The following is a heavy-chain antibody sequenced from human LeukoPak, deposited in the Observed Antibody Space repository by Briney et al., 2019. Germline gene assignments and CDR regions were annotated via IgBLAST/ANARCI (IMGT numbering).Heavy chain of an antibody. CDR3: ARDSSGSYYKDAFDI. V-gene: IGHV4-59*01. J-gene: IGHJ3*02. D-gene: IGHD3-10*01. CDR1: DDSITMYY. Sequence: SETLSLTCTVSDDSITMYYWTWIRQPPGKGLEWIGYVDHTGSTNFNPSLNGRVSISRDTSKNLFSLKLSSVTAADTAVYYCARDSSGSYYKDAFDIWGQGTMVTVSS. CDR2: VDHTGST.